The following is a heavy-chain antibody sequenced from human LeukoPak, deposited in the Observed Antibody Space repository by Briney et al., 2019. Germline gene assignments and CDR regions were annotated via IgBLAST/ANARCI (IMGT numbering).Heavy chain of an antibody. D-gene: IGHD6-19*01. CDR1: GGTFSSYA. CDR2: IIPIFGTA. J-gene: IGHJ4*02. V-gene: IGHV1-69*01. Sequence: ASVKVSCKASGGTFSSYAISWVRQAPGQGLEWMEGIIPIFGTANYAQKFQGRVTITADESTSTAYMELSSLRSEDTAVYYCARSAYSSGWYAFDYWGQGTLVTVSS. CDR3: ARSAYSSGWYAFDY.